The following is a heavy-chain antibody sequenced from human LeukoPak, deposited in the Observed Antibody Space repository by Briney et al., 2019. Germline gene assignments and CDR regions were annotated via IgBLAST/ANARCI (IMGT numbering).Heavy chain of an antibody. Sequence: GGSLRLSCAASGFTASSNYMSWVRQAPGKGLEWVSVIYSGGSTYYADSVKGRFTISRDNSKNTLYLQMNSLRAEDTAVYYCARTPRSGWSLEYFDYWGQGTLVTVSS. D-gene: IGHD6-19*01. J-gene: IGHJ4*02. CDR2: IYSGGST. CDR1: GFTASSNY. CDR3: ARTPRSGWSLEYFDY. V-gene: IGHV3-66*01.